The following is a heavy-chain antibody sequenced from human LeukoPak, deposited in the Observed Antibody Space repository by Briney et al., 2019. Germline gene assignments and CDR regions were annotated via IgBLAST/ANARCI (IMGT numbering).Heavy chain of an antibody. D-gene: IGHD2-21*02. CDR3: AREGGGYCGGDCYSYYFDY. V-gene: IGHV4-61*02. J-gene: IGHJ4*02. CDR1: GGSISSGSYY. Sequence: SQTLSLTCTVSGGSISSGSYYWSWIRQPAGKGLEWIGRIYNSGSTNYNPSLKSRVTISVDTSNNQFSLKLSSVTAADTAVYYCAREGGGYCGGDCYSYYFDYWGQGTLVTVSS. CDR2: IYNSGST.